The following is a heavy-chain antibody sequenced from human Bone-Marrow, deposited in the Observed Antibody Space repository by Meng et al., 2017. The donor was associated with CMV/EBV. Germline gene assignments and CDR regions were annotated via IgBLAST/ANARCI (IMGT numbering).Heavy chain of an antibody. CDR1: GYMFTTYG. V-gene: IGHV1-18*01. CDR3: ARDLNYDFWSGYYPLYYYYGMDV. J-gene: IGHJ6*02. Sequence: ASVKVSCKASGYMFTTYGISWVRQAPGQGLEWMGWNSAYNGNTNYAQKLQGRVTMTTDTSTSTAYMELRSLRSDDTAVYYCARDLNYDFWSGYYPLYYYYGMDVWGQGTTVTVSS. CDR2: NSAYNGNT. D-gene: IGHD3-3*01.